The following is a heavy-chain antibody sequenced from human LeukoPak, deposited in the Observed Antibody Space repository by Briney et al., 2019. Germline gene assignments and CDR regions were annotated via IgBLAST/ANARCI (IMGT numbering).Heavy chain of an antibody. V-gene: IGHV3-73*01. J-gene: IGHJ6*03. Sequence: GGSLRLSCTASGFTFSGSALHWVRQPSGKGLEWIARIRRKGNNYVTAYAASVRGRFTISRDDSETTTFLKMNSLKIEDTALYYCTSGYAGNSDYYYYMDVWGRGTTVAVSS. D-gene: IGHD2-2*01. CDR1: GFTFSGSA. CDR2: IRRKGNNYVT. CDR3: TSGYAGNSDYYYYMDV.